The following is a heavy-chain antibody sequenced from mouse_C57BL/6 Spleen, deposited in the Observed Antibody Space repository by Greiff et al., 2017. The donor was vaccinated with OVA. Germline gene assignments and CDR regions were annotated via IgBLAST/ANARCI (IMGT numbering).Heavy chain of an antibody. D-gene: IGHD1-1*01. CDR1: GYTFTSYW. CDR2: IHPNSGST. V-gene: IGHV1-64*01. CDR3: ARKKEGYGSSYGGYWYFDV. J-gene: IGHJ1*03. Sequence: QVQLQQPGAELVKPGASVKLSCKASGYTFTSYWMHWVKQRPGQGLEWIGMIHPNSGSTNYNEKFKSKATLTVDKSSSTAYMQLSSLTSEDSAVYYCARKKEGYGSSYGGYWYFDVWGTGTTVTVSS.